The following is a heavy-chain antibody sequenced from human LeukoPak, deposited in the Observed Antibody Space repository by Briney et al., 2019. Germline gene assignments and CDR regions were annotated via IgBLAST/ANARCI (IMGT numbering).Heavy chain of an antibody. CDR1: GGSFSGYY. D-gene: IGHD2-2*01. CDR3: ARVVGGYYAPGYMDV. V-gene: IGHV4-34*01. J-gene: IGHJ6*03. Sequence: SETLSLTCAVYGGSFSGYYWSWIRQPPGKGLEWIGEINHSGSTIYNPSLKSRVTISVDTSKNQFSLKLSSVTAADTAVYYCARVVGGYYAPGYMDVWGKGTTVTVSS. CDR2: INHSGST.